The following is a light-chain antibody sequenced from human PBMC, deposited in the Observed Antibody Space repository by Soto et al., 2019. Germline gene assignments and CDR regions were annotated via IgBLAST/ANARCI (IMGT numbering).Light chain of an antibody. CDR2: QVS. Sequence: DVVMTQSPLSLSVTLGQPASISCWSSQSIVYSDGHAYLNWFHQRPGQSPRRLIYQVSKRDSGVPDRFSGSGAGTDFTLKISRVEAEDVGVYYCMQGTHWPPTFGRGTKVEIK. J-gene: IGKJ1*01. V-gene: IGKV2-30*01. CDR3: MQGTHWPPT. CDR1: QSIVYSDGHAY.